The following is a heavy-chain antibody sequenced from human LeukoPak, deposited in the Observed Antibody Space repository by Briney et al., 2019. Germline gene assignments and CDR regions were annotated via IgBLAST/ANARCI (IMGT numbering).Heavy chain of an antibody. CDR1: GFTFSSYG. D-gene: IGHD6-19*01. J-gene: IGHJ3*02. V-gene: IGHV3-30*03. Sequence: GRSLRLSCAASGFTFSSYGMHWVRQAPGKGLEWVAVISYDGTNKYYADSVKGRFTISRDNSNNTPYLKMNSLRAEDTAVYYCARTYSSGWSYAFDIWGQGTMLTVSS. CDR2: ISYDGTNK. CDR3: ARTYSSGWSYAFDI.